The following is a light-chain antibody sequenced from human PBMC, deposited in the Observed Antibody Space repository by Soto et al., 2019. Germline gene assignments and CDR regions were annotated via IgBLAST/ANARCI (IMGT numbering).Light chain of an antibody. CDR1: TTDIGVYDF. V-gene: IGLV2-8*01. Sequence: QSALTQPPSASGSPGQAVTISCTGTTTDIGVYDFVSWYQHHPGKAPRLIIYEVVQRPSGVPDRFSGAKSGNTAFLTVSGLQAADEADYFCKSYAGSKTYVFGSGTKLTVL. CDR3: KSYAGSKTYV. CDR2: EVV. J-gene: IGLJ1*01.